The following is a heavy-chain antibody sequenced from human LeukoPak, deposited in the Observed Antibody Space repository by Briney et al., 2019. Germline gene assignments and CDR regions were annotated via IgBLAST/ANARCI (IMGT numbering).Heavy chain of an antibody. J-gene: IGHJ4*02. D-gene: IGHD3-10*01. CDR3: AREWKGSDN. Sequence: ASVTVSCKTPGYSFSPNSINWVRQVPGQGLEWVGWINCDNGNTNYAQKFQGRVTMTTDTPTTTAYMELGSLTSDDTAVYYCAREWKGSDNWGQGSLVTVSS. CDR1: GYSFSPNS. CDR2: INCDNGNT. V-gene: IGHV1-18*01.